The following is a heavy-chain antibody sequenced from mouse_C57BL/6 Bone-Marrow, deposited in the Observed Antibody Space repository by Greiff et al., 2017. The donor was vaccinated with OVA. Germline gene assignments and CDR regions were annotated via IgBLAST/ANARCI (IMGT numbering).Heavy chain of an antibody. CDR2: IDPSDSYT. CDR3: AMGNDGYYDFDY. V-gene: IGHV1-69*01. J-gene: IGHJ2*01. D-gene: IGHD2-3*01. Sequence: VQLQQPGAELVMPGASVKLSCKASGYTFTSYWMHWVKQRPGQGLEWIGEIDPSDSYTNYNQKFKGKSTLTVDKSSSTAYMQLSSLTSEDSAVYYCAMGNDGYYDFDYWGQGTTLTVSS. CDR1: GYTFTSYW.